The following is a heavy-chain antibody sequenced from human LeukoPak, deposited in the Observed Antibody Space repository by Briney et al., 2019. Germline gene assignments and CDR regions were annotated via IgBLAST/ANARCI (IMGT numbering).Heavy chain of an antibody. CDR3: AKDLHGGYSSDY. CDR2: IGYEGVHK. D-gene: IGHD4-23*01. V-gene: IGHV3-30*02. CDR1: GFTFNNFG. Sequence: GGSLRLSCAASGFTFNNFGMHWVRQAPGQGLEWVSFIGYEGVHKYYADSVKGRFTISKDNSKATLYLQMNSLRPEDTAVYYCAKDLHGGYSSDYWGQGTLVTVFS. J-gene: IGHJ4*02.